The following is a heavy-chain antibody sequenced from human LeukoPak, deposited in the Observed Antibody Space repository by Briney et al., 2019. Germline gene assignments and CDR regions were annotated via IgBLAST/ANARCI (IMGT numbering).Heavy chain of an antibody. D-gene: IGHD6-19*01. J-gene: IGHJ4*02. Sequence: GGSLRLSCAASGFTFSDYYMSWIRQAPGKGLEWVSYISSSSSYTNYADSVKGRFTISRDNSKNTLYLQMNSLRAEDAAEYYCAKVVSYSRGWYYFDYWGQGTLVTVSS. CDR1: GFTFSDYY. CDR2: ISSSSSYT. V-gene: IGHV3-11*05. CDR3: AKVVSYSRGWYYFDY.